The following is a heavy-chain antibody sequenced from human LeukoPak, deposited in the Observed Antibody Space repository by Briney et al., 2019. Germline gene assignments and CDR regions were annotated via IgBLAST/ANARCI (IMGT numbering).Heavy chain of an antibody. J-gene: IGHJ3*02. CDR2: IIPIFGTP. CDR1: GGTFSSYA. D-gene: IGHD5-24*01. CDR3: ARDIPVVRMGYSYYAYEI. Sequence: SVKVSCKASGGTFSSYAISWVRQAPGQGLEWMGGIIPIFGTPNYAQKFQGRVTITTDESTSTAYMELSSLRSKDTAVYYCARDIPVVRMGYSYYAYEIWGQGTMVTVSS. V-gene: IGHV1-69*05.